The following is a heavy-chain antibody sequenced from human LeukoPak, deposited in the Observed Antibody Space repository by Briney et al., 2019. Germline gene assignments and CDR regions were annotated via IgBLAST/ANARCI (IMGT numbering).Heavy chain of an antibody. CDR1: GFNFRKYV. V-gene: IGHV3-23*01. J-gene: IGHJ4*02. CDR3: ARDYPSPPYGSGSYYYEDYFDY. D-gene: IGHD3-10*01. CDR2: INNHDGNT. Sequence: GGTLRLSCAASGFNFRKYVMTWVRQAPGKGLEWVSGINNHDGNTYNADSVKGRFFISRDDSESTLYLQMNSLRAEDTAVYYCARDYPSPPYGSGSYYYEDYFDYWGLGTLVTVSS.